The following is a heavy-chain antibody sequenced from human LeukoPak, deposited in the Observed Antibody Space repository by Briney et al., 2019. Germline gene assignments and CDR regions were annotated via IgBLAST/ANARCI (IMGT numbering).Heavy chain of an antibody. D-gene: IGHD2-15*01. CDR3: ARKTAQTSLLPYYYGMDV. CDR2: MNTNTGNA. CDR1: GYTFTSYA. V-gene: IGHV7-4-1*02. J-gene: IGHJ6*02. Sequence: ALVKVSCKASGYTFTSYAMNWVRQAPGQGLEWMGWMNTNTGNATYAKGFTGRFVFSLDTSVSTAYLQISSLKAAGTAVYYCARKTAQTSLLPYYYGMDVWGQGTTVTVSS.